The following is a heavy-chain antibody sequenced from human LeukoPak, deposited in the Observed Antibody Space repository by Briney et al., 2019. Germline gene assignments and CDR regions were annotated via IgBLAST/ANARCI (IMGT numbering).Heavy chain of an antibody. J-gene: IGHJ4*02. CDR3: ARASYCSGGSCYSDY. CDR1: GYTFTVYY. CDR2: INPYSGDT. V-gene: IGHV1-2*02. D-gene: IGHD2-15*01. Sequence: ASVKVSCKASGYTFTVYYMHWVRQAPGQGLEWMGWINPYSGDTNSAQKFQARVTLTTDTSINTAYMEVSRLRSDDTAVYYCARASYCSGGSCYSDYWGQGTLVTVSS.